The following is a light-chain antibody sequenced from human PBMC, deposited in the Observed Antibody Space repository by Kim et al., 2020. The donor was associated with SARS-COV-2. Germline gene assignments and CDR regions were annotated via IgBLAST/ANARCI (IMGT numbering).Light chain of an antibody. V-gene: IGLV3-19*01. Sequence: SSELTQDPAVSVALGQTVRITCQGDSLSIYYVTWYQQRPGQAPVLVVYGENNRPSGIPDRFSGSTSRNTGSLTITGAQAEDEADYYCSSRGSSSNHGVFGEGTQLTVL. CDR2: GEN. J-gene: IGLJ3*02. CDR3: SSRGSSSNHGV. CDR1: SLSIYY.